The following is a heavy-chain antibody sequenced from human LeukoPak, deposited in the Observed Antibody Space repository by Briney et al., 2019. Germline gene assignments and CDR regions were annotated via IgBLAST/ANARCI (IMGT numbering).Heavy chain of an antibody. CDR3: ARGGLVVVAATANWFDP. CDR1: GGSFSGYD. D-gene: IGHD2-15*01. J-gene: IGHJ5*02. V-gene: IGHV4-34*01. Sequence: PSETLSLTCAAYGGSFSGYDRSWIRKPPGKGLEWIGEINHSGSTNYNPSLKSRVTISVDTSKNQFSLKLSTVTAADTAVYYCARGGLVVVAATANWFDPWGQGTLVTVSS. CDR2: INHSGST.